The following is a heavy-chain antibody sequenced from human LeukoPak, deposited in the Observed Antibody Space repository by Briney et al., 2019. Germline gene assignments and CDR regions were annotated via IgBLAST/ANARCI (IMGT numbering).Heavy chain of an antibody. V-gene: IGHV3-48*01. Sequence: GGSLRLSCAASGFTFSSYAMNWVRQAPGKGLEWVSYISSSSSTIYYADSVKGRFTISRDNVKNSLYLQMNSLRAEDTAVYYCARDKRYQLLWGSDYWGQGTLVTVSS. D-gene: IGHD2-2*01. CDR2: ISSSSSTI. J-gene: IGHJ4*02. CDR3: ARDKRYQLLWGSDY. CDR1: GFTFSSYA.